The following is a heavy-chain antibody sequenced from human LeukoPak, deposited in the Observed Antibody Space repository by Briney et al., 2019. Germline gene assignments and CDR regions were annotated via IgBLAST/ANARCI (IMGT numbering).Heavy chain of an antibody. V-gene: IGHV1-46*01. Sequence: ASVKVSCKASGYTFTTYYMHWVRQAPGQGLEWMGIINPIGGSTSYAQKFQGRVTMTRDTSTSTVYMELSSLISDDTAVYYCAREYAGSALDYWGQGTLVTVSS. D-gene: IGHD2-8*01. CDR3: AREYAGSALDY. CDR1: GYTFTTYY. J-gene: IGHJ4*02. CDR2: INPIGGST.